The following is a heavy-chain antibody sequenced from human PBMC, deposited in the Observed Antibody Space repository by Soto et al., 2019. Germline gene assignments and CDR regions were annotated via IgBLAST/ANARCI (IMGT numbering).Heavy chain of an antibody. Sequence: GGSLILSCAASGFTFSSNAMSWVRQAPGKGLEWVTAISGSGYSTYYADSVKGRFTISRDNSKNTLYLQMNSLRAEDTAVYYCAKSSSSSSGYKDYYYYGMDVWGQGPTVTVSS. J-gene: IGHJ6*02. CDR3: AKSSSSSSGYKDYYYYGMDV. CDR2: ISGSGYST. CDR1: GFTFSSNA. D-gene: IGHD6-6*01. V-gene: IGHV3-23*01.